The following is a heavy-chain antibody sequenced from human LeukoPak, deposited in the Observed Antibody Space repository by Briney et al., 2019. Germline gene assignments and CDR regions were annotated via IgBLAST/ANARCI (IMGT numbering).Heavy chain of an antibody. D-gene: IGHD3-10*01. V-gene: IGHV4-34*01. CDR2: INHSGST. CDR1: GGSFSGYY. CDR3: ARAIMVRGINYYYYMDV. Sequence: SETLSLTCAVFGGSFSGYYWSWIRQCPGKGLEWIGEINHSGSTKYNPSLKSRVTISVDTSKNQFSLKLSSVTAADTAVYYCARAIMVRGINYYYYMDVWGKGTTVTISS. J-gene: IGHJ6*03.